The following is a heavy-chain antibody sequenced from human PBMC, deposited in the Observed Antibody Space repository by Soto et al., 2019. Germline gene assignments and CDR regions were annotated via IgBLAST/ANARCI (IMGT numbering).Heavy chain of an antibody. J-gene: IGHJ4*02. CDR2: ISGSGGST. CDR1: GFTFSSYA. Sequence: GGSLRLSCAASGFTFSSYAMSWVRKAPGKGLEWVSAISGSGGSTYYADSVKGRFTISRDNSKNTLYLQMNSLRAEDTAVYYCAKMANYYDSSGYSDYWGQGTLVTVSS. D-gene: IGHD3-22*01. V-gene: IGHV3-23*01. CDR3: AKMANYYDSSGYSDY.